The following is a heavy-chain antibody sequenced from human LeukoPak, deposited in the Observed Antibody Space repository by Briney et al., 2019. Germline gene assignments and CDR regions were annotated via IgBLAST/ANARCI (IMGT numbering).Heavy chain of an antibody. CDR1: GGSISEYY. V-gene: IGHV4-59*01. J-gene: IGHJ4*02. CDR2: IYYTGST. Sequence: PSETLSLTCTVSGGSISEYYWYWIRQPPGKGLEWIGYIYYTGSTKYHPSLKSRLTISVDTSKNQFSLRLTSVTAADTAVYYCARGGNLYRGHYFDYWGQGALVTVSS. D-gene: IGHD3-10*01. CDR3: ARGGNLYRGHYFDY.